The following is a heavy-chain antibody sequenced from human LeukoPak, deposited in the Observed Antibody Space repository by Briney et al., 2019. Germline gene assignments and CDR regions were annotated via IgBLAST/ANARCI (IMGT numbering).Heavy chain of an antibody. D-gene: IGHD3-22*01. CDR1: EFTFSSYS. J-gene: IGHJ4*02. CDR3: ARDPDYDSLFDY. CDR2: ISSSSSYI. Sequence: GGSLRLSCAASEFTFSSYSMNWVRQAPGKGLEWVSSISSSSSYIYYADSVKGRFTISRYNAKNSLYLQMNSLRAEDTAVYYCARDPDYDSLFDYWGQGTLVTVSS. V-gene: IGHV3-21*01.